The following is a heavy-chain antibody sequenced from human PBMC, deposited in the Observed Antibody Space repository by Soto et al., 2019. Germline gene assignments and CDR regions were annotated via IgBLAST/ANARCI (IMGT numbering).Heavy chain of an antibody. J-gene: IGHJ3*01. D-gene: IGHD5-18*01. V-gene: IGHV3-30*18. Sequence: PGGSLRLCCEASGFIFSDFGMHWVRQAPGKGLEWVAFISYNGNKKYYAQSVKGRFTISRDNSKNTLFLTMDSLRPEDTAVYHCVKGDLDTAVVISPDAFDFWGPCTMVTVSS. CDR3: VKGDLDTAVVISPDAFDF. CDR2: ISYNGNKK. CDR1: GFIFSDFG.